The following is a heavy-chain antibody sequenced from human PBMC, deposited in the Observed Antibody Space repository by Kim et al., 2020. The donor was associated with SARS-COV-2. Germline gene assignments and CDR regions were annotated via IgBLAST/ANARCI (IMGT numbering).Heavy chain of an antibody. Sequence: GGSLRLSCAASGFTFSNAWMSWVRQAPGKGLEWVGRIKSKTDGGTTDYAAPVKGRFTISRDDSKNTLYLQMNSLKTEDTAVYYCTTVSPGSTSYYYYYGMDVWGPGTTVTVSS. CDR2: IKSKTDGGTT. D-gene: IGHD3-10*01. V-gene: IGHV3-15*01. CDR1: GFTFSNAW. J-gene: IGHJ6*02. CDR3: TTVSPGSTSYYYYYGMDV.